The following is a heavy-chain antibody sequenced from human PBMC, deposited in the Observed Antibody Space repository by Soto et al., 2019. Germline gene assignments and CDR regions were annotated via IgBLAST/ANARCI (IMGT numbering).Heavy chain of an antibody. V-gene: IGHV3-23*01. CDR2: ISGSGGST. J-gene: IGHJ4*02. CDR3: AGRGSGSYYDY. CDR1: RFTFSSYA. D-gene: IGHD1-26*01. Sequence: EVQLLESGGGLVQPGGSLRLSCAASRFTFSSYAMRWVRQAPVKGLEWVSAISGSGGSTYYADSVKGRFTISRDNSKNTLYLQMNSLRAEDTAVYYCAGRGSGSYYDYWGQGTLVTVSS.